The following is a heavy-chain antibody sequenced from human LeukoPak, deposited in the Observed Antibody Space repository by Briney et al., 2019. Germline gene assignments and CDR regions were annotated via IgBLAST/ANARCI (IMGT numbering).Heavy chain of an antibody. CDR2: ISSRSSYI. Sequence: PGGSLRLSCVASGFIFSHYSMKWVRQAPGKGLEWVSSISSRSSYIFYADSMKGRFTISRDNAENSLYLQMNSLRADDTAVYYCARDLGDIVLEPPDVYFDLWGRGTLVTVSS. V-gene: IGHV3-21*01. J-gene: IGHJ2*01. CDR1: GFIFSHYS. D-gene: IGHD2-8*02. CDR3: ARDLGDIVLEPPDVYFDL.